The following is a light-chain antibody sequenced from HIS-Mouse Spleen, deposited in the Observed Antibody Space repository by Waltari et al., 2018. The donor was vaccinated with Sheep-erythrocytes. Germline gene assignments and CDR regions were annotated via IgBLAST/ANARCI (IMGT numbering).Light chain of an antibody. CDR2: DDS. J-gene: IGLJ3*02. V-gene: IGLV3-21*03. CDR3: QVWDSSSDWV. CDR1: NIGSKS. Sequence: SYVLTQPPSVSVAPGKTARITCGGNNIGSKSVHWYQQKPGQAPGLVVDDDSDRPSGIAERCSGSNSGNTATLTISRVEAGDEADYYCQVWDSSSDWVFGGGTKLTVL.